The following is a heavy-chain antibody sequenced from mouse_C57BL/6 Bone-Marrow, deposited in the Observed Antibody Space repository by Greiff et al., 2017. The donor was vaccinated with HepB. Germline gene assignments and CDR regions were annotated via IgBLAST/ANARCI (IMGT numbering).Heavy chain of an antibody. Sequence: EVHLVESGGGLVKPGGSLKLSCAASGFTFSSYAMSWVRQTPEKRLEWVATISDGGSYTYYPDNVKGRFTISRDNAKNNLYLQMSHLKSEDTAMYYCARETVVATRWYFDVWGTGTTVTVSS. CDR2: ISDGGSYT. CDR1: GFTFSSYA. V-gene: IGHV5-4*01. CDR3: ARETVVATRWYFDV. J-gene: IGHJ1*03. D-gene: IGHD1-1*01.